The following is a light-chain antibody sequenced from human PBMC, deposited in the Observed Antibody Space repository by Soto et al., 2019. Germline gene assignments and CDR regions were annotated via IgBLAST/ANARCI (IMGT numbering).Light chain of an antibody. J-gene: IGKJ5*01. Sequence: ESVLTQSPGTLSLSPGERATLSCRASQSVSSSYLAWYQQKPGQAPRLLIYGASSRATGIPDRCSGSGSGTDFTLTISRLEPEDFAMYYCHQDGISRPVTFGQGTRLEIK. CDR1: QSVSSSY. CDR2: GAS. V-gene: IGKV3-20*01. CDR3: HQDGISRPVT.